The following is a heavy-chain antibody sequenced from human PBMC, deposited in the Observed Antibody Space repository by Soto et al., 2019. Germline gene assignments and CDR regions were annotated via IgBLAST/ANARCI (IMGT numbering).Heavy chain of an antibody. CDR3: VSRIPSWVFDY. Sequence: GGSLRLSCLVSGFTVNTNYMYWVRQAPGRGLEWVSAMYSGGDTHYADSVKGRFTISRDTSENTLYLRMDKLRVEDTAVYFCVSRIPSWVFDYWGQGTLVTVSS. V-gene: IGHV3-53*01. CDR1: GFTVNTNY. J-gene: IGHJ4*01. CDR2: MYSGGDT. D-gene: IGHD3-16*01.